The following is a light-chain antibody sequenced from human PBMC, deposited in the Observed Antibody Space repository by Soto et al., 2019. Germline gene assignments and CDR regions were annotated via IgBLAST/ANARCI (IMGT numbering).Light chain of an antibody. J-gene: IGKJ2*02. Sequence: DIQMTQSPSTLSAFVGDRVTITCRASQSISTWLAWYQHKPGKAPKLLIYQASSLEGGVPSRFSGSVSGTEFTLNISSRQPDDFATYYCQQYNIYSRTFGQGTKVETK. V-gene: IGKV1-5*03. CDR1: QSISTW. CDR2: QAS. CDR3: QQYNIYSRT.